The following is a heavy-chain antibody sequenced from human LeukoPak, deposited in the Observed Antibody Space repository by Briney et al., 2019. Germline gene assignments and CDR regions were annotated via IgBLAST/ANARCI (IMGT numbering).Heavy chain of an antibody. J-gene: IGHJ5*02. CDR2: VNHSGST. D-gene: IGHD6-25*01. CDR3: ARWAATGALEYNWIDP. CDR1: GGSFSGYY. Sequence: SETLSLTCAVYGGSFSGYYWSWIRQPPGKGLEWIGEVNHSGSTNYNPSLKSRVTISVDTSKNQFSLKLSSVTAADTAVYYCARWAATGALEYNWIDPWGQGTLVTVSS. V-gene: IGHV4-34*01.